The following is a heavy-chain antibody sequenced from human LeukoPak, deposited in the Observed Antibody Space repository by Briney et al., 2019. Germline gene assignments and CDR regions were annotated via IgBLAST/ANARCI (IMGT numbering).Heavy chain of an antibody. J-gene: IGHJ6*03. CDR3: ARVIVFRGYMDV. D-gene: IGHD1-26*01. Sequence: PGGSLGLSCAASGFTFSSYGMHWVRQAPGKGLEWVAFIRYDGSNKYYADSVKGRFTISRDNAKNSLYLQMNSLRAEDTAVYYCARVIVFRGYMDVWGKGTTVTVSS. V-gene: IGHV3-30*02. CDR1: GFTFSSYG. CDR2: IRYDGSNK.